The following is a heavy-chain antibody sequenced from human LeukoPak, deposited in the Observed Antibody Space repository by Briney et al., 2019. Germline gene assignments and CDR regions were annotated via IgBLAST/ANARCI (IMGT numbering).Heavy chain of an antibody. CDR3: TRERLSPGKGFDH. D-gene: IGHD4-23*01. CDR2: INPDNGAI. CDR1: GYTFIGYY. V-gene: IGHV1-2*02. J-gene: IGHJ4*02. Sequence: ASVRVSCKSSGYTFIGYYMHWVRQAPGRGLEGMGWINPDNGAINYAQKFQGRVTMTRHTSINTVYMELSRLGSDDTAVYYCTRERLSPGKGFDHWGQGTLVTVSS.